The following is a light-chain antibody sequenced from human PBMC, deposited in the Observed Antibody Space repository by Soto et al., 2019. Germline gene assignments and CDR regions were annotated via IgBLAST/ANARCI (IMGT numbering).Light chain of an antibody. CDR1: QNVDSNY. CDR3: QQYGSLSWT. CDR2: GAY. J-gene: IGKJ1*01. Sequence: DIVMTQSPLSLPVTPGEPATLSCRASQNVDSNYLAWYQQKPGQAHRIXIFGAYGRATGIQDRFSGSGSGTDFTLTIRRLEPEDFAVYYCQQYGSLSWTFGQGTKVDIK. V-gene: IGKV3-20*01.